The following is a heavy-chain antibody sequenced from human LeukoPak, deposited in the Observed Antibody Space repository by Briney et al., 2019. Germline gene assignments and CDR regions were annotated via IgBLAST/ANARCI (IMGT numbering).Heavy chain of an antibody. CDR1: GGTFSSYA. J-gene: IGHJ3*02. D-gene: IGHD3-16*01. Sequence: SVKVSCKASGGTFSSYAISWVRQAPGQGLEWMGGIIPIFGTANYAQKFQGRVTITADESTSTAYMELSSLRSEDTAVYYCAVAYSLAFFSVAFDIGGQGTMVTV. CDR3: AVAYSLAFFSVAFDI. CDR2: IIPIFGTA. V-gene: IGHV1-69*13.